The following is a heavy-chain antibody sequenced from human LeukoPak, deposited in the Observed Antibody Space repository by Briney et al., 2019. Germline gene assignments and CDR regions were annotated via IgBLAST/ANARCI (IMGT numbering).Heavy chain of an antibody. CDR2: IYYSGST. Sequence: PSETLSLTCTVSGGSISSSSYYWGWIRQPPGKGLEWIGSIYYSGSTYYNPSLKSRVTISVDTSKNQFSLKLSSVTAADTAVYYCARVPHLTFDYWGQGTLVTVSS. D-gene: IGHD3-9*01. CDR1: GGSISSSSYY. V-gene: IGHV4-39*07. CDR3: ARVPHLTFDY. J-gene: IGHJ4*02.